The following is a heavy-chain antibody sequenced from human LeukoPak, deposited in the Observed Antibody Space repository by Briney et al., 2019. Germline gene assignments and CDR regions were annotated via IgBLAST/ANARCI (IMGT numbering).Heavy chain of an antibody. CDR1: GFTFSTYL. CDR2: IKQGGNEK. D-gene: IGHD2-2*02. CDR3: VRGYRKLED. V-gene: IGHV3-7*01. Sequence: GGSLRLSCAASGFTFSTYLMSWVRQAPGKGLEWVAYIKQGGNEKYYVDSVKGRFTIPRDDAKSSVSLQMNSLRVEDTAVYFCVRGYRKLEDWGQGTLVTVSS. J-gene: IGHJ4*02.